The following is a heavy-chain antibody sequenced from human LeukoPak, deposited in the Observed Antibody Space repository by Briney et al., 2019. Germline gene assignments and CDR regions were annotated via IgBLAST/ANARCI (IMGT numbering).Heavy chain of an antibody. CDR3: AGSSSWFPSYYYYYYMDV. Sequence: SSETLSLTCTVSGYSISSGYYWGWIRQPPGKGLEWIGYIYYSGSTNYNPSLKSRVTISVDTSKNQFSLKLSSVTAADTAVYYCAGSSSWFPSYYYYYYMDVWGKGTTVTVSS. V-gene: IGHV4-61*01. CDR2: IYYSGST. D-gene: IGHD6-13*01. J-gene: IGHJ6*03. CDR1: GYSISSGYY.